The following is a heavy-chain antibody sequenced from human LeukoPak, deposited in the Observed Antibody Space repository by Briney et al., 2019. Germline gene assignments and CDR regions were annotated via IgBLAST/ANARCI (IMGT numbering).Heavy chain of an antibody. CDR2: INPNSGGT. Sequence: ASVKVSCKASGYTFTGYYMHWVRQAPGQGLEWMGWINPNSGGTNYAQKFQGRVTMTRDTSISTAYMELSRLRSDDTAVYYCAREGVAAAGFYSYNWFDPWGQGTLVTVSS. V-gene: IGHV1-2*02. J-gene: IGHJ5*02. CDR1: GYTFTGYY. D-gene: IGHD6-13*01. CDR3: AREGVAAAGFYSYNWFDP.